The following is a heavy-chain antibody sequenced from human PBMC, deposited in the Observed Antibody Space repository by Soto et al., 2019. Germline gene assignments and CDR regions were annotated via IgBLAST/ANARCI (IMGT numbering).Heavy chain of an antibody. CDR2: IYWDDDK. CDR1: GFSLSSTRMA. J-gene: IGHJ4*02. CDR3: AHIVVAGLGYYFDY. Sequence: QITLKESGPTLVKPTQTLTLTCTFSGFSLSSTRMAVGWIRQPPGKALEWLAIIYWDDDKRYSPFLKSRLTIAKDTTKNRVVLTMSTLDPVDTARYYCAHIVVAGLGYYFDYWGQGTLVTVSS. D-gene: IGHD6-19*01. V-gene: IGHV2-5*02.